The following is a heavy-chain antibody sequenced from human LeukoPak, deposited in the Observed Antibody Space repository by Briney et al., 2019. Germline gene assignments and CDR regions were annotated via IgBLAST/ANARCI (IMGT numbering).Heavy chain of an antibody. CDR3: ARVSVVPAGFDP. J-gene: IGHJ5*02. CDR1: GYTFTGYY. D-gene: IGHD2-2*01. V-gene: IGHV1-2*02. Sequence: ASVKVSCKASGYTFTGYYMHWVRQAPGQGLEWMGWINPNSGGTNYAQKFQGRVTMTRDTSISTAYMELSRRRSDDTALYYCARVSVVPAGFDPWGQGTLVTVSS. CDR2: INPNSGGT.